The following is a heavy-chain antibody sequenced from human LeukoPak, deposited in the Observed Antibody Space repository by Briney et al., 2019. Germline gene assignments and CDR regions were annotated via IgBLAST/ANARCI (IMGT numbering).Heavy chain of an antibody. V-gene: IGHV3-9*01. D-gene: IGHD4-23*01. J-gene: IGHJ3*01. Sequence: PGRSLRLSCAASGFSFDEYAMHWVRQAPGKGLEWVSGLSWNSGSIDYADSVRGRFTISRDNAKNSLHLQMISLRAEDTALYYCAKGNAGGNDAFDLWGQGTMVTVSS. CDR2: LSWNSGSI. CDR3: AKGNAGGNDAFDL. CDR1: GFSFDEYA.